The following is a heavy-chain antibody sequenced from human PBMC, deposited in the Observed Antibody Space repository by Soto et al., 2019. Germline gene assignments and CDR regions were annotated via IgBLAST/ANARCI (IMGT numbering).Heavy chain of an antibody. D-gene: IGHD3-22*01. Sequence: GGSLRLSCAASGFTFSSYAMSWVRQAPGKGLEWVSAISGSGGSTYYADSVKGRFTISRDNSKNTLYLQMNSLRAEDTAVYYCAKDHGTYYYDSSGYEFDHWGQGTLVTVSS. CDR2: ISGSGGST. J-gene: IGHJ4*02. V-gene: IGHV3-23*01. CDR3: AKDHGTYYYDSSGYEFDH. CDR1: GFTFSSYA.